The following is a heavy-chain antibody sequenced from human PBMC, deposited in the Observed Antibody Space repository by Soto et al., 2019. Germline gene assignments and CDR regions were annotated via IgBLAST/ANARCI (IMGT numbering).Heavy chain of an antibody. CDR3: ARGNDFWSGFDLYGMDV. J-gene: IGHJ6*02. V-gene: IGHV1-3*01. CDR1: GYTFTSYA. Sequence: ASVKVSCKASGYTFTSYAMHWVRQAPGQRLEWMGWINAGNGNTKYSQKFQGRVTITRDTSASTAYMELSSLRSEDTAVYYCARGNDFWSGFDLYGMDVWGQGTTVTVS. CDR2: INAGNGNT. D-gene: IGHD3-3*01.